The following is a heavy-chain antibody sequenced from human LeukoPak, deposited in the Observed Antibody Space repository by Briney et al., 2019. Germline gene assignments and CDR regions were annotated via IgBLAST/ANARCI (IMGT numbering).Heavy chain of an antibody. CDR2: ISSSSSYI. V-gene: IGHV3-21*01. D-gene: IGHD3-22*01. CDR3: ARDISTYYYDSSGYYYGDY. J-gene: IGHJ4*02. Sequence: GGSLRLSCAASGFTFSSYAMHWVRQAPGKGLEWVSSISSSSSYIYYADSVKGRFTISRDNAKNSLYLQMNSLRAEDTAVYYCARDISTYYYDSSGYYYGDYWGQGTLVTVSS. CDR1: GFTFSSYA.